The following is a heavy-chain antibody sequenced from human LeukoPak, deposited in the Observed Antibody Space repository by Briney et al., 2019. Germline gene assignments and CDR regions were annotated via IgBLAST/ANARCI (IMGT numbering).Heavy chain of an antibody. CDR2: ISSSSSTI. CDR1: GFTFSSYA. Sequence: GGSLRLSCAASGFTFSSYAMSWVRQAPGKGLEWVSYISSSSSTIYYADSVKGRFTISRDNAKNSLYLQMNSLRAEDTAVYYCARRGYCSATTCFAYFDYWGQGTLVTVSS. J-gene: IGHJ4*02. CDR3: ARRGYCSATTCFAYFDY. V-gene: IGHV3-48*01. D-gene: IGHD2-2*01.